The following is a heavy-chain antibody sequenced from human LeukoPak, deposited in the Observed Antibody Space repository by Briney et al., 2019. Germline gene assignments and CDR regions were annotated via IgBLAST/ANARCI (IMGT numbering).Heavy chain of an antibody. CDR3: ARDSGYSSPTYYFDY. Sequence: SETLSLTCTVSGGSISSYYWSWIRQPPGKGLEWIGYIYYSGSTNYNPSLKSRVTISVDTSKNQFSLKLSSVTAADTAVYYCARDSGYSSPTYYFDYWGRGTLVTVSS. V-gene: IGHV4-59*01. CDR1: GGSISSYY. CDR2: IYYSGST. D-gene: IGHD6-13*01. J-gene: IGHJ4*02.